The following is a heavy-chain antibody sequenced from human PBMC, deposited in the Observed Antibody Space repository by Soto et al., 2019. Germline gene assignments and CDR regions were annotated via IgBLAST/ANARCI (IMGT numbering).Heavy chain of an antibody. CDR1: GFTVSSIY. J-gene: IGHJ3*02. CDR2: IYSDGTT. V-gene: IGHV3-53*01. D-gene: IGHD3-22*01. CDR3: ARDYHDSSGPFSDAFDI. Sequence: PGGSLRLSCAASGFTVSSIYMSWVRQAPGKGLEWVSVIYSDGTTYYADSVKGRFTISRDNSKNTLYLQMNSLRAEDTAFYYCARDYHDSSGPFSDAFDIWGQGTMVTVSS.